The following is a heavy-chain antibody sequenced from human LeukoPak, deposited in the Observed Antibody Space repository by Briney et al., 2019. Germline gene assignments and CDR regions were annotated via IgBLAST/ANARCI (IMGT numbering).Heavy chain of an antibody. CDR2: IYTSGTT. V-gene: IGHV4-4*07. CDR1: GASLSGDP. D-gene: IGHD6-19*01. CDR3: ARGGVLGTTVAGTMYHYAMDV. Sequence: SQTLSLTSTLSGASLSGDPLSWIRQPAARGLEWIGRIYTSGTTNYNPYLKSRVTMSVDTSKNQVSLKLSSVTAADTAVYYCARGGVLGTTVAGTMYHYAMDVWGQGTTVTVSS. J-gene: IGHJ6*02.